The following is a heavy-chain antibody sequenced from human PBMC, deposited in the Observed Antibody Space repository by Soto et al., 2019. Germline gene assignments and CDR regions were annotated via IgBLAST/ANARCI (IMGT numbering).Heavy chain of an antibody. CDR1: GFTFSSYA. V-gene: IGHV3-23*01. CDR3: AKCVSGYYDILTQDY. Sequence: PGGSLRLSCVASGFTFSSYAMTWVRQAPEKGLEWVSGISGSGDKTYCADSVKGRFTISRDNSKNTLYLQMNSLRAEDTAVYYCAKCVSGYYDILTQDYWGQGTLVTVSS. CDR2: ISGSGDKT. J-gene: IGHJ4*02. D-gene: IGHD3-9*01.